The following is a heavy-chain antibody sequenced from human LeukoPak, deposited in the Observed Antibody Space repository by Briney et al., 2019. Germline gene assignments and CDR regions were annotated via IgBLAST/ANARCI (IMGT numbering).Heavy chain of an antibody. J-gene: IGHJ4*02. CDR2: IASDGSST. D-gene: IGHD4-23*01. CDR1: GFTSSSYW. Sequence: PGGSLRLSCAASGFTSSSYWMNWVRQAPGKGLVWVSRIASDGSSTTYADSVKGRFSISRDNAKSTLYLQMNSLRVEDTAVYYCARGRPHGNDYWGQGTLVTVSS. V-gene: IGHV3-74*01. CDR3: ARGRPHGNDY.